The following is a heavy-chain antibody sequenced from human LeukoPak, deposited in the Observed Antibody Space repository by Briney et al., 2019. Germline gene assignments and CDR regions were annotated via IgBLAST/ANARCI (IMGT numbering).Heavy chain of an antibody. V-gene: IGHV3-33*01. CDR3: ARSPAANTPFDYYLDS. J-gene: IGHJ5*02. D-gene: IGHD2-2*01. CDR2: IWFDGSNT. CDR1: GFTFSNYG. Sequence: GRSLRLSCAASGFTFSNYGMHWVRQAPGKGLEWVAVIWFDGSNTYYADSVKGRFTISRDNSKNTVLLQMNSLRAEDTAIYYCARSPAANTPFDYYLDSWGQGTLVTVSS.